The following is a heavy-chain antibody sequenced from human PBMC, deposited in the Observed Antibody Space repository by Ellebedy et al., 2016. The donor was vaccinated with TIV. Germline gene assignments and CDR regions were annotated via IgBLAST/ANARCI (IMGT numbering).Heavy chain of an antibody. V-gene: IGHV5-51*01. Sequence: ASVKVSCKGSGYIFTSYWIGWVRQMPGKGLEWMGLIYPADSDTKYRPSFQGQVTISVDKSISTAYLQWTSLKASDTAMYYCARLMMEQQQSWFDPWGQGTLVTVSS. CDR2: IYPADSDT. D-gene: IGHD6-13*01. CDR3: ARLMMEQQQSWFDP. J-gene: IGHJ5*02. CDR1: GYIFTSYW.